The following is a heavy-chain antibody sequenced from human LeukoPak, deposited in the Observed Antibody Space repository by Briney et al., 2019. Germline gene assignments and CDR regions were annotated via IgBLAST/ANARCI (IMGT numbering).Heavy chain of an antibody. Sequence: SETLSLTCTVSGGSISTNYYYWGWIRQPPGKGLEWIGEINHSGSTNYNPSLKSRVTISVDTSKNQFSLKLSSVTAADTAVYYCARGYSSSLYYYYYGMDVWGQGTTVTVSS. CDR3: ARGYSSSLYYYYYGMDV. D-gene: IGHD6-13*01. V-gene: IGHV4-39*07. CDR2: INHSGST. J-gene: IGHJ6*02. CDR1: GGSISTNYYY.